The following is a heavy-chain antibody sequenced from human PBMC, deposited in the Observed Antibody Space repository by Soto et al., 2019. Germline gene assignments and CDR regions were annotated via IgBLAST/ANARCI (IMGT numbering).Heavy chain of an antibody. V-gene: IGHV3-23*01. CDR2: ISDTGGT. Sequence: GGSLRLSCEASGFTFSNYAMSWVRQAPGKGLEWVSTISDTGGTYYADSVKGRFTISRDNAKNSLYLQMNSLRAEDTAMYYCARDLRAVGIARRFDPWGQGTLVTVSS. CDR3: ARDLRAVGIARRFDP. D-gene: IGHD6-13*01. J-gene: IGHJ5*02. CDR1: GFTFSNYA.